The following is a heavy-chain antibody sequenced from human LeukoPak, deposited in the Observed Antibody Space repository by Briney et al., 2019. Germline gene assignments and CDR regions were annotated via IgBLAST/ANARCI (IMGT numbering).Heavy chain of an antibody. V-gene: IGHV1-2*02. J-gene: IGHJ5*02. CDR3: AREATAYNRFDP. CDR1: GYSFTSYW. Sequence: GESLKISCKGSGYSFTSYWIGWVRQAPGQGLEWMGWINPNSGGTNYAQKFQGRVTMTRDTSISTTYMELSRLRSDDTAVYYCAREATAYNRFDPWGQGTLVTVSS. CDR2: INPNSGGT. D-gene: IGHD1-26*01.